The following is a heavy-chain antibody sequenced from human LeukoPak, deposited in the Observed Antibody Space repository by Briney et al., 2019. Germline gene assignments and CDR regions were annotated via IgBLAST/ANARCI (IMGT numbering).Heavy chain of an antibody. D-gene: IGHD5-24*01. CDR3: TRGDGWTDN. CDR2: IKPDGSEK. Sequence: GGSLRLSCAASGFTFSSYWMSWVRQAPGKGLEWVANIKPDGSEKYYVDSVKGRFTISRDNAKNSVFLHMNSLRAEDTAMYYCTRGDGWTDNWGQGTLVTVSS. J-gene: IGHJ4*02. CDR1: GFTFSSYW. V-gene: IGHV3-7*03.